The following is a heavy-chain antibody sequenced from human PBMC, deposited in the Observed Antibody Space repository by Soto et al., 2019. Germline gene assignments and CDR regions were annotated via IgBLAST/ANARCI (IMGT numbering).Heavy chain of an antibody. Sequence: QVQLQELGPGLVKPSETLSLTCSVSGGSISNHYWSWVRQPPGKGLEWIGYIYYNGNTNYNPSLKSPVTMSVDTSRNQISLKLTTVTAADTAVYYCTRANWYSEYWGQGTLVTVSS. J-gene: IGHJ4*02. CDR3: TRANWYSEY. V-gene: IGHV4-59*11. D-gene: IGHD7-27*01. CDR2: IYYNGNT. CDR1: GGSISNHY.